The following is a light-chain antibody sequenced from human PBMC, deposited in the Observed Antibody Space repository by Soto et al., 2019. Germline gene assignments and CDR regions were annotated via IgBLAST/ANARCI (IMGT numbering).Light chain of an antibody. CDR1: QSLLHSSGYNY. Sequence: DIVMTQSPLSLRVTPGEPASISCRSSQSLLHSSGYNYLHWYLQKPGQSPQLLISLGSDRASGVPDRFSGSGSGTDFTQKITRVEAEDVGVYYCMQPLQTPWTFGQGTKVEIK. J-gene: IGKJ1*01. V-gene: IGKV2-28*01. CDR2: LGS. CDR3: MQPLQTPWT.